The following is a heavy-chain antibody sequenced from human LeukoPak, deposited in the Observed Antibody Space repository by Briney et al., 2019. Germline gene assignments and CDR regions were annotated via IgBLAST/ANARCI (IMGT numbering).Heavy chain of an antibody. D-gene: IGHD1-26*01. V-gene: IGHV3-11*03. CDR3: ARHPDGSLSLDY. Sequence: GGSLRLSCVASGFSFSDYYMSWIRQAPGKGLEWVSYISSSGSHTNYADSVTGRFTISRNNAKKSLHLQMNSLRAEDTAVYYCARHPDGSLSLDYWGQGTLVSVSS. CDR1: GFSFSDYY. CDR2: ISSSGSHT. J-gene: IGHJ4*02.